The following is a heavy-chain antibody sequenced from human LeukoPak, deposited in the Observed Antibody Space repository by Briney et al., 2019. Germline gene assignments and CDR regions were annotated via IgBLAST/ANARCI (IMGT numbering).Heavy chain of an antibody. V-gene: IGHV6-1*01. J-gene: IGHJ5*02. D-gene: IGHD6-13*01. CDR1: GDSVSSDSAA. Sequence: SQTLSLTCAISGDSVSSDSAAWNWIRQSPSRGLEWLGRTYYRSKWYNDYAVSVKSRITINPDTSKNQFSLLVNSVTPEDTAVYYCARGPTTYSSSWKRETNWFDPWGQGTLVTVSS. CDR3: ARGPTTYSSSWKRETNWFDP. CDR2: TYYRSKWYN.